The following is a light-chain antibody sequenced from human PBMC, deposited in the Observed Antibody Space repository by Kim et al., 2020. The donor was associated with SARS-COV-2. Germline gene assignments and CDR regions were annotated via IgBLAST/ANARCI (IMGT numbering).Light chain of an antibody. J-gene: IGLJ1*01. CDR1: GRDVGYYSA. CDR3: SSHTTSSTYV. Sequence: GRSVTGSCTGTGRDVGYYSAVSGYQRYPGKAPKLIIYDVRERASGVSSRFSGSQSGNTAALTISGLRAEDEADYYCSSHTTSSTYVFGLGTKVTVL. CDR2: DVR. V-gene: IGLV2-14*04.